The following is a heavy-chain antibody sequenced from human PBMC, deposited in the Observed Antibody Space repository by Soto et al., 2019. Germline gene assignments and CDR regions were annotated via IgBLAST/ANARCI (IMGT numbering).Heavy chain of an antibody. V-gene: IGHV3-23*01. Sequence: EVQLLESGGGLVQPGGSLRLSCAASGFTFSSYAMSWVRQAPGKGLEWVSTISGSGGSTYYADSVKGRFTISRDNSKNTLYLQMNSLRAEDTAVYYCAKGGCSSTNCYAAGGLDVWGKGTTVTVSS. D-gene: IGHD2-2*01. CDR2: ISGSGGST. CDR3: AKGGCSSTNCYAAGGLDV. CDR1: GFTFSSYA. J-gene: IGHJ6*04.